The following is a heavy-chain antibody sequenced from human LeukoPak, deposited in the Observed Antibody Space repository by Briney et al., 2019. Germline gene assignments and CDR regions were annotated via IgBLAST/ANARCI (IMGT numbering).Heavy chain of an antibody. CDR3: ARGVGATSCFDY. Sequence: SETLSLTCAVYGGSFSGYYWSWIRQPPGKGLEWIGEINHSGSTNYNPSLKSRVTISVDTSKNQFSLKLSSVTAADTAVYYCARGVGATSCFDYWGQGTLVTVSS. J-gene: IGHJ4*02. D-gene: IGHD1-26*01. CDR1: GGSFSGYY. CDR2: INHSGST. V-gene: IGHV4-34*01.